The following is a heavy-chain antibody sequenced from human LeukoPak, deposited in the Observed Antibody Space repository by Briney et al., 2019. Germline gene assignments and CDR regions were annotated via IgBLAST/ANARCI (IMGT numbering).Heavy chain of an antibody. D-gene: IGHD3-10*01. V-gene: IGHV3-30-3*01. Sequence: GGSLRLSCAASGFTFSSYAMHWVRQAPGKGLEWVAVISYDGSNKYYADSVKGRFTISRDNSKNTLYLQMNSLRAEDTAVYYCASGQIIALLYAFDIWGQGTMVTVSS. CDR3: ASGQIIALLYAFDI. CDR2: ISYDGSNK. J-gene: IGHJ3*02. CDR1: GFTFSSYA.